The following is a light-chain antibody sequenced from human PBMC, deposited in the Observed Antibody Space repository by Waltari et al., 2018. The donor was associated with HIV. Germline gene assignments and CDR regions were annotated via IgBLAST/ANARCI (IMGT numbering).Light chain of an antibody. CDR1: SLRGYY. J-gene: IGLJ1*01. CDR2: GKN. Sequence: SSELAQDPAVSVALGQTVRITCQGDSLRGYYASWYQRKPGQAPTLVIYGKNERPSGIPDRFSASTSGNTASLTITGAQAEDEADYYCHSRDSSGDHYVFGPGTEVTVL. CDR3: HSRDSSGDHYV. V-gene: IGLV3-19*01.